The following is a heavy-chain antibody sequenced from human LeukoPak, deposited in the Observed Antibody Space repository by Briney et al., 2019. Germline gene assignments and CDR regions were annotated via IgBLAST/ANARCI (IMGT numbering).Heavy chain of an antibody. Sequence: GGSLRLSCAASGFTFCSYGMHWVRQAPGKGLEWVAVISYDGSNKYYADSVKGRFTISRDNSKNTLYLQMNSLRAEDTAVYYCAKETEIVGALDYWGQGTLVTVSS. V-gene: IGHV3-30*18. CDR1: GFTFCSYG. CDR3: AKETEIVGALDY. CDR2: ISYDGSNK. D-gene: IGHD1-26*01. J-gene: IGHJ4*02.